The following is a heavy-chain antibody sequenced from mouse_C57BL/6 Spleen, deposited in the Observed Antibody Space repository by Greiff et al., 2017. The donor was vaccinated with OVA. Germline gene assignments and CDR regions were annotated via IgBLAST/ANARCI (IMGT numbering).Heavy chain of an antibody. CDR3: ARDSSGSSIAY. D-gene: IGHD3-2*02. CDR2: IDPSDSYT. J-gene: IGHJ3*01. Sequence: QVQLQQPGAELVRPGTSVKLSCKASGYTFTSYWMHWVKQRPGQGLEWIGVIDPSDSYTNYNQKFKGKATLTVDTSSSTAYMQLSSLTSEDSAVYYCARDSSGSSIAYWGQGTLVTVSA. V-gene: IGHV1-59*01. CDR1: GYTFTSYW.